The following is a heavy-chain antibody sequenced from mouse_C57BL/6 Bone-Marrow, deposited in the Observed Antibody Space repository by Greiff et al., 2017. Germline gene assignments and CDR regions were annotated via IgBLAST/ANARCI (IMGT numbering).Heavy chain of an antibody. CDR1: GYTFTSYD. J-gene: IGHJ1*03. V-gene: IGHV1-85*01. Sequence: QVQLQQSGPELVKPGASVKLSCKASGYTFTSYDINWVKQRPGQGLAWIGWIYPRDGSTEYNEKFKGKATLTVDTSSSTAYMELHSLTSEDSAVYFCARDYGSSYWYFDVWGTGTTVTVSS. CDR2: IYPRDGST. CDR3: ARDYGSSYWYFDV. D-gene: IGHD1-1*01.